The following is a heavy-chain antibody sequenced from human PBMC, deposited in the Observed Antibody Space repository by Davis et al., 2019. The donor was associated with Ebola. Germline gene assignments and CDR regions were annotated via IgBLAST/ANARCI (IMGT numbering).Heavy chain of an antibody. CDR1: GGSISSYY. J-gene: IGHJ6*02. V-gene: IGHV4-59*01. CDR2: IYYSGST. Sequence: SETLSLTCTVSGGSISSYYWSWIRQPPGKGLEWIGYIYYSGSTNYNPSLKSRVTISVDTSKNQFSLKLSSVTAADTAMYYCARGEIATVIYYYYGMDVWGQGTTVTVSS. D-gene: IGHD4-11*01. CDR3: ARGEIATVIYYYYGMDV.